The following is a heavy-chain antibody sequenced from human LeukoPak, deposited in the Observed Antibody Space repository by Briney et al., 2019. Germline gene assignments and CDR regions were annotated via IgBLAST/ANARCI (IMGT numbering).Heavy chain of an antibody. Sequence: GGSLRLSCAASGFTFSSYAMNCVRQAPGKGLEWVSGISGSGGSTYYADFVKGRFTISRDNSNNTLYLQMNSLRAEDTAVYYCAKTRGSNNVFDIWGQGTMVTVSS. CDR2: ISGSGGST. D-gene: IGHD1-26*01. J-gene: IGHJ3*02. CDR3: AKTRGSNNVFDI. V-gene: IGHV3-23*01. CDR1: GFTFSSYA.